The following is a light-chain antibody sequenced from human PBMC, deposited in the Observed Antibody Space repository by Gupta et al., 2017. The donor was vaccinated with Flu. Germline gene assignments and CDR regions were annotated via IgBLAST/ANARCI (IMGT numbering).Light chain of an antibody. CDR3: RQYNTHPST. CDR2: MAS. V-gene: IGKV1-5*03. J-gene: IGKJ1*01. Sequence: DVQMTQSPSALSASVGDRVTITCRARQTITKWLAWYQQKPGKAPLLLIYMASVLNTGVPSTFSGSGSGTEFTLTINSLQPDDFATYYCRQYNTHPSTFGQGTMVEI. CDR1: QTITKW.